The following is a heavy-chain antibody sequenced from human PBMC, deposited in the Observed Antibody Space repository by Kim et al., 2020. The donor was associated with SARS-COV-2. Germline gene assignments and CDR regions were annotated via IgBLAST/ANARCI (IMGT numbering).Heavy chain of an antibody. CDR1: GFTFSSYG. CDR3: ARDQSGAIAAANFDY. Sequence: GGSLRLSCAASGFTFSSYGMHWVRQAPGKGLEWVAVISYDGSNKYYADSVKGRFTISRDNSKNTLYLQMNSLRAEDTAVYYCARDQSGAIAAANFDYWGQGTLVTVSS. D-gene: IGHD6-13*01. V-gene: IGHV3-33*05. CDR2: ISYDGSNK. J-gene: IGHJ4*02.